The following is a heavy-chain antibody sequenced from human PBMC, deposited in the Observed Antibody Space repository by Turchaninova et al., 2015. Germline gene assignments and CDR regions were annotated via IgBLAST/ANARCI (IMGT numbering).Heavy chain of an antibody. CDR3: ARRNRPTVTRKTYYYYGMDV. CDR2: INHSGST. CDR1: VGSFLGNY. V-gene: IGHV4-34*01. J-gene: IGHJ6*02. D-gene: IGHD4-17*01. Sequence: QVQLQQLGAGLLKPSVPLSFTCAVYVGSFLGNYWLWVRQPPGKGLEWIGEINHSGSTNYNPSLKSRVTISVDTSKNQFSLKLSSVTAADTAVYYCARRNRPTVTRKTYYYYGMDVWGQGATVTVSS.